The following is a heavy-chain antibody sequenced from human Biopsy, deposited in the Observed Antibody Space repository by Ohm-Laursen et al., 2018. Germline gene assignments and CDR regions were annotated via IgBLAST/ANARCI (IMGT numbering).Heavy chain of an antibody. CDR3: AKDLHNYGMDV. J-gene: IGHJ6*02. CDR1: GSTFSSYW. Sequence: SLRLSCAASGSTFSSYWMNWVRQVPGKGLVWVATINKDGSTLQYVDSARGRFTISRDNAKNTLHLQMNSLRADDTAIYYCAKDLHNYGMDVWGQGTTVTVSS. V-gene: IGHV3-74*03. CDR2: INKDGSTL.